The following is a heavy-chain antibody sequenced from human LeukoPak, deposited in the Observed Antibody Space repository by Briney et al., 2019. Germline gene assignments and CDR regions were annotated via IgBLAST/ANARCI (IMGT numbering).Heavy chain of an antibody. CDR3: AREGDFWSGPRD. Sequence: PGGSLRLSCAASGFTFSSYAMHWVRQAPGKGPEWVAVISYDGSNKYYADSVKGRFTISRDNSKNTLYLQMNSLRAEDTAVYYCAREGDFWSGPRDWGQGTLVTVSS. D-gene: IGHD3-3*01. J-gene: IGHJ4*02. V-gene: IGHV3-30-3*01. CDR2: ISYDGSNK. CDR1: GFTFSSYA.